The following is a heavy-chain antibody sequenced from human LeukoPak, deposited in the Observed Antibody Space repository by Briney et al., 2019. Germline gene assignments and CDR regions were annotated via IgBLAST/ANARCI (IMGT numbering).Heavy chain of an antibody. CDR3: AREGGKLGRDYFDY. Sequence: SETLSLTCAVYGGSFSGYYWSWIRQPPGKGLEWIGYIYYSGSTNYNPSLKSRVTISVDTSKNQFSLKLSSVTAADTAVYYCAREGGKLGRDYFDYWGQGTLVTVSS. D-gene: IGHD7-27*01. CDR2: IYYSGST. J-gene: IGHJ4*02. CDR1: GGSFSGYY. V-gene: IGHV4-59*01.